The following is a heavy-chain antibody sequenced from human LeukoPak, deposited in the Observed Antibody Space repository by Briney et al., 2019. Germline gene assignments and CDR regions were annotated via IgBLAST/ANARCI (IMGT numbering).Heavy chain of an antibody. CDR3: AIHYYDSSGHLDS. CDR2: ISGSGHST. J-gene: IGHJ4*02. V-gene: IGHV3-23*01. D-gene: IGHD3-22*01. CDR1: GGTFSSYA. Sequence: SCKASGGTFSSYAMSWVRQAPGKGLEWVSSISGSGHSTYYADSVKGRLTISRDNSKNTLYLQMNSLRAEDTAVFYCAIHYYDSSGHLDSWGQGTLVTVSS.